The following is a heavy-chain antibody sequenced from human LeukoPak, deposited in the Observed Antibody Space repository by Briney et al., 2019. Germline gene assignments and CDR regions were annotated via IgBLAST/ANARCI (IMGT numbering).Heavy chain of an antibody. CDR1: GGSFTGTTYY. J-gene: IGHJ4*02. CDR3: ARNVSAWYFDY. Sequence: SETLSLTCSVSGGSFTGTTYYWAWIRQPPGKGLEWIGSVYYSGRTSYSPPLKGRPTISVDTPKKQFSLRLSSVNAADTAVYYCARNVSAWYFDYWGPEHLGTVSS. V-gene: IGHV4-39*01. CDR2: VYYSGRT. D-gene: IGHD2-8*01.